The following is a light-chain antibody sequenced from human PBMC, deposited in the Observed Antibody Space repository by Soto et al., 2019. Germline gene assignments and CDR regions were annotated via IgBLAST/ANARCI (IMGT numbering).Light chain of an antibody. CDR1: QSVSSL. Sequence: MMMPSPPTRSLSPRERATLSCRASQSVSSLLAWYQHKPGQAPRLLIYRASTRATGISGRFSGSGSGTEFTLTSAILQSEDLAVYYIQQSNELLVTFAQGTQLEI. J-gene: IGKJ5*01. CDR2: RAS. V-gene: IGKV3-15*01. CDR3: QQSNELLVT.